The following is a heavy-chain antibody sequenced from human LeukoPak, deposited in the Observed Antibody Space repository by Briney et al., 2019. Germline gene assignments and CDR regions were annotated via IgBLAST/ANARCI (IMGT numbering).Heavy chain of an antibody. D-gene: IGHD6-19*01. J-gene: IGHJ4*02. V-gene: IGHV1-2*02. CDR1: GYTFTGYY. CDR2: INPNSGGA. Sequence: GASVKVSCKASGYTFTGYYMHWVRQAPGQGLEWMGWINPNSGGANYAQKFQGRVTMTRDTSISTAYMELSRLRSDDTAVYYCARVGADEFSSGPSPYYFDYWGQGTLVTVSS. CDR3: ARVGADEFSSGPSPYYFDY.